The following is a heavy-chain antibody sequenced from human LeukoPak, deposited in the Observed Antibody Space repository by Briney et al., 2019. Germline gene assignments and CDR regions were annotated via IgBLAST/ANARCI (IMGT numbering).Heavy chain of an antibody. CDR3: ARYSGTYRDY. CDR1: GFTFSNYN. V-gene: IGHV3-21*01. J-gene: IGHJ4*02. CDR2: ISSSSTYI. Sequence: GGSLRLSCAASGFTFSNYNMNWVRQAPAQGLEWVSSISSSSTYIFYADSVKGRFAISRDNTKNSLYLQMSSLRAEATAVYYCARYSGTYRDYWGQGTLVTVSS. D-gene: IGHD1-26*01.